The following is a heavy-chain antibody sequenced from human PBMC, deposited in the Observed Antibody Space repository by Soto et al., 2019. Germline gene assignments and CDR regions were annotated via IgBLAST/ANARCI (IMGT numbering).Heavy chain of an antibody. CDR2: ISDRDGGT. V-gene: IGHV3-23*01. J-gene: IGHJ4*02. Sequence: EVQLLESGGGLVQPGGSLRLSCAASGFTFSNYVMSWVRQAPGKGLEWVSTISDRDGGTFYADSVKGRFTISRDNSKTTLYLQMNSLRVEDTAVYYCAKFYDYWGQGTLVTVSS. CDR3: AKFYDY. CDR1: GFTFSNYV.